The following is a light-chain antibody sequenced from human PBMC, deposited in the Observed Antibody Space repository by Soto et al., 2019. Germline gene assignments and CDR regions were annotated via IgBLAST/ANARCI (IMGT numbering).Light chain of an antibody. J-gene: IGLJ1*01. Sequence: QSVLTQPASVSGSPGQSITISCTGSSSDIGSYNLVSWYQHHPGRAPKLILYESSKRPSGVSNRFSGSRSGNTASLTISGLQAEDEADYYCCSFAGTGTHYVFGTGTKVTVL. V-gene: IGLV2-23*01. CDR1: SSDIGSYNL. CDR2: ESS. CDR3: CSFAGTGTHYV.